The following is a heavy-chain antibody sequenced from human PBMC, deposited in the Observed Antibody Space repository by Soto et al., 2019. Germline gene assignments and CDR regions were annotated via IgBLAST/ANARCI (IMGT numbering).Heavy chain of an antibody. CDR3: ARGRRPQLLWRSLYYFDY. V-gene: IGHV4-34*01. Sequence: QVQLQQWGAGLLKPSETLSLTCAVYGGSFSGYYWSWIRQPPGKGLEWIGEINHSGSTKYNPSLKSRVTISVDTYKTQFSLELSSVTAADTAVYYCARGRRPQLLWRSLYYFDYWGQGTLVTVSS. D-gene: IGHD2-2*01. CDR2: INHSGST. CDR1: GGSFSGYY. J-gene: IGHJ4*02.